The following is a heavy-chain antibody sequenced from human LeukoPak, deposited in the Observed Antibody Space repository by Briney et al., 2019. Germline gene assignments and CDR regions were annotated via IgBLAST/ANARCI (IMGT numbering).Heavy chain of an antibody. D-gene: IGHD2-21*01. Sequence: GGSLRLSCAASGFTFSSYAMSWVRQAPGKGLEWVSAISGSGGSTYYADSVKGRFTISGDNSKNTLYLQMNSLRAEDTAVYYCARFRCDGGCYPEDVWGKGTTVTVTS. V-gene: IGHV3-23*01. CDR1: GFTFSSYA. J-gene: IGHJ6*04. CDR3: ARFRCDGGCYPEDV. CDR2: ISGSGGST.